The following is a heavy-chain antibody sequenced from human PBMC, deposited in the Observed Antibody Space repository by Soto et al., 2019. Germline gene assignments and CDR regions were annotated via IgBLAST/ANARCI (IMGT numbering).Heavy chain of an antibody. D-gene: IGHD3-10*01. Sequence: LSLTCTVSGGSVSTGMKYWGWVRQPPGKALEFIGYMYKTGETLLNSSLKSRVTLSMETSKNQFSLTLSSVTAADTAVYFCMKAHESGDFLGMSVWGPGTTVTVSS. CDR2: MYKTGET. CDR1: GGSVSTGMKY. V-gene: IGHV4-61*01. CDR3: MKAHESGDFLGMSV. J-gene: IGHJ6*02.